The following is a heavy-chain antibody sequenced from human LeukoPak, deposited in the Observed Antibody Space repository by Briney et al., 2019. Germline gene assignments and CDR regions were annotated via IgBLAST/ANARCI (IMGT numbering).Heavy chain of an antibody. D-gene: IGHD6-19*01. CDR1: GFTFSSYA. CDR3: AKGLVAGTKFTFDY. V-gene: IGHV3-23*01. J-gene: IGHJ4*02. CDR2: ISGSGGST. Sequence: GGSLRLSCAASGFTFSSYAMSWVRQAPGKGLEWVSAISGSGGSTYYADSVKGRFTISRDNSKNTLYLQMNSLRAEDTAAYYCAKGLVAGTKFTFDYWGQGTLVTVSS.